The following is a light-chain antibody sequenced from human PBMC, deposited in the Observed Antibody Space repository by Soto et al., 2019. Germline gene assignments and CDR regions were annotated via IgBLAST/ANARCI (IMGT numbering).Light chain of an antibody. CDR3: LQDYSYPWT. Sequence: DIQMTQSPSTLSASVGDRGTITCRASQSISSWLAWYQQKPGKAPKLLIHAASSLESGVPTRFSGSGSGTDFTFTISSLQAEDFATYYCLQDYSYPWTFGQGTKVDIK. CDR2: AAS. J-gene: IGKJ1*01. CDR1: QSISSW. V-gene: IGKV1-5*01.